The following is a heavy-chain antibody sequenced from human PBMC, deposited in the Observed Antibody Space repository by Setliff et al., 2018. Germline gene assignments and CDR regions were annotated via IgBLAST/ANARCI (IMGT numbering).Heavy chain of an antibody. V-gene: IGHV3-48*01. CDR3: ARNNGNYILDS. CDR2: ISTSSSTI. CDR1: GFTFSSHG. J-gene: IGHJ4*02. Sequence: GGSLRLSCVASGFTFSSHGMTWVRLAPGKGLEWISYISTSSSTIYYADSVKGRFTISRDSSTNTVYLQMNSLRGDDTAVYYCARNNGNYILDSWGQGTLVTVSS. D-gene: IGHD1-1*01.